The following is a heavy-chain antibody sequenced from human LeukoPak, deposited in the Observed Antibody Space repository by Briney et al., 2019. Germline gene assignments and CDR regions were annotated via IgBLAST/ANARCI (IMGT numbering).Heavy chain of an antibody. V-gene: IGHV3-74*01. CDR3: ARESKFHWFDP. CDR2: INSDGSST. Sequence: GGSLRLSCAASGFTFSSYAMSWVRQAPGKGLVWVSRINSDGSSTSYADSVKGRFTISRDNAKNTLYLQMNSLRAEDTAVYYCARESKFHWFDPWGQGTLVTVSS. J-gene: IGHJ5*02. CDR1: GFTFSSYA.